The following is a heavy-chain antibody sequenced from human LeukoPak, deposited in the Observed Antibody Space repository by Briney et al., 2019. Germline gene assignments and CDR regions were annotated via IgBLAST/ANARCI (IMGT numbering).Heavy chain of an antibody. D-gene: IGHD6-13*01. J-gene: IGHJ5*02. CDR3: ASGIPAAGLNWFDP. Sequence: GGSLRLSCAASGFTFSSCAMSWVRQAPGKGLEWVSAISGSGGSTYYADSVKGRFTISRDNARKSLYLQMNSLRAEDTAVYYYASGIPAAGLNWFDPWGQGTLVTVSS. V-gene: IGHV3-23*01. CDR1: GFTFSSCA. CDR2: ISGSGGST.